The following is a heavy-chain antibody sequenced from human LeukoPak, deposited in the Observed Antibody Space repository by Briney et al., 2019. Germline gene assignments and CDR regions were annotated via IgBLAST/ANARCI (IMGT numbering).Heavy chain of an antibody. CDR3: ARGTGDYAFDDY. D-gene: IGHD4-17*01. Sequence: GASVKVSCKASGYTFTSYDINWVRQATGQGLEWMGWMNPNSGDTGYAQKFQGRVTMTRNTSISTAYMELSSLRSEDTAVYYCARGTGDYAFDDYWGQGTWSPSP. J-gene: IGHJ4*02. CDR2: MNPNSGDT. CDR1: GYTFTSYD. V-gene: IGHV1-8*01.